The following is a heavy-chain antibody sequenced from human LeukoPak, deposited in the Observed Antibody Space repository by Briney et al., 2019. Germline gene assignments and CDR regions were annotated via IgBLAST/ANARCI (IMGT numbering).Heavy chain of an antibody. CDR2: MNPNSGNT. J-gene: IGHJ4*02. CDR1: GYTFTSYD. CDR3: ARGTRRVVPAAYWFDY. D-gene: IGHD2-2*01. Sequence: ASVKVSCKASGYTFTSYDINWVRQATGQGLEWVGWMNPNSGNTGYAQKFQGRVTMTRNTSISTAYMELSSLRSEDTAVYYCARGTRRVVPAAYWFDYWGQGTLVTVSS. V-gene: IGHV1-8*01.